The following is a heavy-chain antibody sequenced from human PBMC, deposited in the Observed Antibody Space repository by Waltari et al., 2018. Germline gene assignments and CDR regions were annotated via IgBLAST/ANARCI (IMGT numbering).Heavy chain of an antibody. Sequence: QVQLQQWGAGLLKPSETLSLTCAGYGGSFSGYYWSWIRQPPGQGLEWIGEITHSGSTHDNPSLKRLVTISVDTSKNQFSLKLSSVTASDTAVYYCSRLWTYYEFWSGYSNWFDPWGQGTLVTVSS. D-gene: IGHD3-3*01. CDR1: GGSFSGYY. CDR2: ITHSGST. CDR3: SRLWTYYEFWSGYSNWFDP. J-gene: IGHJ5*02. V-gene: IGHV4-34*01.